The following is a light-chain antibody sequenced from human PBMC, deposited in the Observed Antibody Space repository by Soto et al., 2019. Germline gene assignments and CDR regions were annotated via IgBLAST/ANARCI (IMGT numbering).Light chain of an antibody. V-gene: IGLV3-21*02. J-gene: IGLJ2*01. CDR3: HVWDSSSNHVV. Sequence: SYELTQPPSVSVAPGQTARIPCGGYNIEIKSVHWYQQRPGQAPVMVVYDDSDRPSGIPDRFSGFNSGDTATLTISRVEAGDEADYYCHVWDSSSNHVVFGGGTKLTVL. CDR2: DDS. CDR1: NIEIKS.